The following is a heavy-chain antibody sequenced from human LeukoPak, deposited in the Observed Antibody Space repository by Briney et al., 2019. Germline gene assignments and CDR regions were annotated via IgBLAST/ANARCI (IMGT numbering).Heavy chain of an antibody. D-gene: IGHD5-24*01. Sequence: PSETLSLTCTVSGGSISSGGYYWSWIRQHPGKGLEWIGYIYYSGSTYYNPSLKSRVTISVDTSKNQFSLKLSSVTAADTAVYYCARTIRDHYYGMDVWGQGTTVTVSS. CDR3: ARTIRDHYYGMDV. CDR1: GGSISSGGYY. J-gene: IGHJ6*02. V-gene: IGHV4-31*03. CDR2: IYYSGST.